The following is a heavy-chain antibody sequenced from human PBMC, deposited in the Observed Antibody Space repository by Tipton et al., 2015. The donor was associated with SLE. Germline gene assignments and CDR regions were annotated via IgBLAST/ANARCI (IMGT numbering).Heavy chain of an antibody. V-gene: IGHV4-59*12. D-gene: IGHD3-10*01. CDR2: IYYGGST. CDR3: TRDGDGSDY. Sequence: TLSLTCTVSDGSIGSYYWNWIRQPPGKGLEWIGFIYYGGSTYYNPSLKSRVTISVDTSKNEFSLKLNSVTAADTAVYYCTRDGDGSDYWGQGILVTVSS. J-gene: IGHJ4*02. CDR1: DGSIGSYY.